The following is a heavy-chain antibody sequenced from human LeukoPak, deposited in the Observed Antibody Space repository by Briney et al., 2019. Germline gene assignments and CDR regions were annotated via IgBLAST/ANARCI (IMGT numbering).Heavy chain of an antibody. V-gene: IGHV1-46*01. CDR3: ARDQEGFDY. Sequence: GASVKVSCKASGYTFTSNYIHWVRQAHGQGLEWMGMIYPRDGSTSYDKKFQGRFPVPRDTSTSTVHMEPSGLRSEDTAVYYCARDQEGFDYWGQGTLVTVSS. CDR1: GYTFTSNY. CDR2: IYPRDGST. J-gene: IGHJ4*02.